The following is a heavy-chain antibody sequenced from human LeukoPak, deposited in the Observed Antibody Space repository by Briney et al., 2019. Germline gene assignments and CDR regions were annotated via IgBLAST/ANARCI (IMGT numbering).Heavy chain of an antibody. V-gene: IGHV1-69*02. Sequence: SVKVSCKASGGTFSSYTISWVRQAPGQGLEWMGRIIPILGIANYAQKFQGRVTITADKSTSTAYMELSSLRSEDTAVYYCARATKSYCSSTSCPKERFDPWGQGTLVTVSS. CDR2: IIPILGIA. CDR3: ARATKSYCSSTSCPKERFDP. D-gene: IGHD2-2*01. J-gene: IGHJ5*02. CDR1: GGTFSSYT.